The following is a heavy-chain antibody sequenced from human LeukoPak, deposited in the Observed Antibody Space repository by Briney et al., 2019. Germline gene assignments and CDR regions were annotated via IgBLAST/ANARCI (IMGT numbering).Heavy chain of an antibody. V-gene: IGHV4-59*01. J-gene: IGHJ4*02. CDR1: GDSISGYY. D-gene: IGHD3-9*01. CDR3: ARGILTGYQFDH. CDR2: IYYSGST. Sequence: SETLSLTCTVSGDSISGYYWSWIRQPPGKGLEWIAYIYYSGSTKYNPSLKSRVTISVDTSKNRFSLKLSSVTAADTAMYYCARGILTGYQFDHWGQGTLVTVSS.